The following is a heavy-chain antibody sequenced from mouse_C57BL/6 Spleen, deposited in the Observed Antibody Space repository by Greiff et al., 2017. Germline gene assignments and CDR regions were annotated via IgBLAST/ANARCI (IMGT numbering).Heavy chain of an antibody. D-gene: IGHD1-1*01. CDR1: GYSITSCYY. V-gene: IGHV3-6*01. CDR3: ARDPHYCGSSYWYFEV. J-gene: IGHJ1*03. CDR2: ISYDGIN. Sequence: VQLQQSGPGLVKPSQSLSLTCSVTGYSITSCYYWNWIRQFPGNKLEWMGYISYDGINNYNPSLKNRISITRDTSKNQFFLKLNSVTTEDTATYYCARDPHYCGSSYWYFEVWGTGTTVTVSS.